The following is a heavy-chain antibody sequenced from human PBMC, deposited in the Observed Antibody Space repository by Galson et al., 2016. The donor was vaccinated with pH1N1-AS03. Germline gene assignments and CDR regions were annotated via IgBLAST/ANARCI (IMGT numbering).Heavy chain of an antibody. CDR2: ISSGGSTV. CDR1: GFTFRSYA. D-gene: IGHD2-8*01. Sequence: LRLSCAASGFTFRSYAMKWVRQAPGQGLEWVSYISSGGSTVHYADFARGRFTISRDNAQNSLHLQMNSLRAEDTAVYNCVRENGFFDYWGQGRLVTVSS. J-gene: IGHJ4*02. V-gene: IGHV3-48*03. CDR3: VRENGFFDY.